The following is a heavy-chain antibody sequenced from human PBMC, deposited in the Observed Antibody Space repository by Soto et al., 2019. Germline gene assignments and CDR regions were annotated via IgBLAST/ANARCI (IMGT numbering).Heavy chain of an antibody. CDR3: ARGAFIAAQFDS. D-gene: IGHD6-6*01. CDR2: IFSSGST. J-gene: IGHJ4*02. V-gene: IGHV4-31*03. Sequence: QVQLQESGPGLVKPSQTLSLTCTVSGDSIGNDGYYLNWIRQHPGKGLEWIGYIFSSGSTYYNPSIKGRVTLSVDTSEKKFLLKLSSVPAADPAMSYCARGAFIAAQFDSWGQGTLVTVSS. CDR1: GDSIGNDGYY.